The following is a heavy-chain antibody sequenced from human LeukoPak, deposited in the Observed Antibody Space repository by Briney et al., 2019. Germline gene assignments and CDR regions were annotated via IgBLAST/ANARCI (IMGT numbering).Heavy chain of an antibody. CDR3: ARDRVTGVYFDY. V-gene: IGHV1-2*02. D-gene: IGHD1-14*01. Sequence: ASVTVSCKASGYTFTGYYMHWVRQAPGQGLEWMGWINPNSGGTNYAQKFQGRVTMTRDTSISTAYMELSRLRSDDTAVYYCARDRVTGVYFDYWGQGTLVTVSS. J-gene: IGHJ4*02. CDR2: INPNSGGT. CDR1: GYTFTGYY.